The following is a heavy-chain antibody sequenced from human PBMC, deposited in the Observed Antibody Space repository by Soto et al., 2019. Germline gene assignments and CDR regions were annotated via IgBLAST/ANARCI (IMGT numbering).Heavy chain of an antibody. CDR3: AKGQQAKLRFLEWLPYYYGMDV. CDR1: GFTFSSYA. V-gene: IGHV3-23*01. CDR2: ISGSGGST. Sequence: PGGSLRLSCAAAGFTFSSYAMSWVRRAPGKGLEWVSAISGSGGSTYYADSVKGRFTISRDNSKNTLYLQMNSLRAEDTAVYYCAKGQQAKLRFLEWLPYYYGMDVWGQGTTVTVSS. J-gene: IGHJ6*02. D-gene: IGHD3-3*01.